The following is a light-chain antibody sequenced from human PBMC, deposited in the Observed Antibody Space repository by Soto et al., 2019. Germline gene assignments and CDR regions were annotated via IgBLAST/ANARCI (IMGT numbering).Light chain of an antibody. CDR2: HAS. Sequence: EIVMTQSPATLSVSPGVRATLSCRASQSVRGNLAWYQQKPGQAPRLLIYHASTRATGIPARFSGSGSGTDFTLTISRLEPEDFAVYYCQQYGSSPSITFGQGTRLEIK. CDR3: QQYGSSPSIT. V-gene: IGKV3-15*01. CDR1: QSVRGN. J-gene: IGKJ5*01.